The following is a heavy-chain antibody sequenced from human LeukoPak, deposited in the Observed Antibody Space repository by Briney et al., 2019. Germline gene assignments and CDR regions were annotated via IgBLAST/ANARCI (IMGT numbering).Heavy chain of an antibody. J-gene: IGHJ6*03. D-gene: IGHD3-10*01. CDR2: IYSSGRT. CDR3: ARRAVRGVGRYYYMDV. V-gene: IGHV4-39*07. CDR1: GGSIRSGSYY. Sequence: PSETLSLTCTVSGGSIRSGSYYWGWIRQPPGEGLEWIGSIYSSGRTYYNPSLKSRVTISVDTSKNQFSLKLSSVTAADTAVYYCARRAVRGVGRYYYMDVWGKGTTVTISS.